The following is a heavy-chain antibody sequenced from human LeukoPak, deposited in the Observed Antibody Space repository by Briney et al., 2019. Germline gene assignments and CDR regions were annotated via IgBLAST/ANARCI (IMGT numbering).Heavy chain of an antibody. V-gene: IGHV3-48*04. Sequence: GGSLRLSCAASGFTFSSYSMNWVRQAPGKGLEWVSYISSTSSTIYYADSVKGRFTISRDNAKNSLYLQMNSLRAEDTAVYYCARESGGSYFDYWGQGTLVTVSS. J-gene: IGHJ4*02. CDR3: ARESGGSYFDY. CDR1: GFTFSSYS. D-gene: IGHD1-26*01. CDR2: ISSTSSTI.